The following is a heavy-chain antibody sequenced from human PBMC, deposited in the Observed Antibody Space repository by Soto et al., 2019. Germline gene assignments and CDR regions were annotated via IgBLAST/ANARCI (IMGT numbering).Heavy chain of an antibody. CDR3: AREPYYYDSSGYLTT. CDR2: ISSSSSTI. J-gene: IGHJ4*02. D-gene: IGHD3-22*01. V-gene: IGHV3-48*01. Sequence: GGSLRLSCAASGFTFSSDSMNWVRRAPGKGLEWVSYISSSSSTIYYADSVKGRFTISRDNAKNSLYLQMNSLRAEDTAVYYCAREPYYYDSSGYLTTWGQGTLVTVSS. CDR1: GFTFSSDS.